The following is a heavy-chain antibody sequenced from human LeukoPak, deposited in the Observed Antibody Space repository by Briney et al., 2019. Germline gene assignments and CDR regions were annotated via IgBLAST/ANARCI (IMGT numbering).Heavy chain of an antibody. D-gene: IGHD4-17*01. CDR1: GFTFSSYS. Sequence: GGSLRLSCAASGFTFSSYSMNWVRQAPEKGLEWVSSISSSSSYIYYADSVKGRFTISRDNAKNSLYLQMNSLRAEDTAVYYCARTLVYGDYQSDYWGQGTLVTVSS. V-gene: IGHV3-21*01. J-gene: IGHJ4*02. CDR2: ISSSSSYI. CDR3: ARTLVYGDYQSDY.